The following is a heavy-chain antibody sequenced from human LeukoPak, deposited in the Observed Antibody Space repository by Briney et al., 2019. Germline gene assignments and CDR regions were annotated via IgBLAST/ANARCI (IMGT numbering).Heavy chain of an antibody. CDR1: GFTFSSYE. V-gene: IGHV3-30*18. Sequence: GGSLRLSCAASGFTFSSYEMNWVRQAPGKGLEWVAVISYDGSNKYYADSVKGRFTISRDNSKNTLYLQMNSLRAEDTAVYYCAKDRTISGSYYLGYWGQGTLVTVSS. CDR2: ISYDGSNK. D-gene: IGHD1-26*01. J-gene: IGHJ4*02. CDR3: AKDRTISGSYYLGY.